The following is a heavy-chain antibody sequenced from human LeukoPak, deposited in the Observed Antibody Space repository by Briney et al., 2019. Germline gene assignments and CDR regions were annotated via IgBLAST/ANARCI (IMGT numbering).Heavy chain of an antibody. V-gene: IGHV3-21*01. CDR1: GFTFSSYS. J-gene: IGHJ6*03. D-gene: IGHD6-6*01. CDR2: ISSSSSYI. CDR3: ARELGSSSSYYYYYMDV. Sequence: GGSLRLSCAASGFTFSSYSMNWVRQAPGKGLEWVSSISSSSSYIYYADSVKGRFTISRDNAKNSLYLRMNSLRAEDTAVYYCARELGSSSSYYYYYMDVWGKGTTVTVSS.